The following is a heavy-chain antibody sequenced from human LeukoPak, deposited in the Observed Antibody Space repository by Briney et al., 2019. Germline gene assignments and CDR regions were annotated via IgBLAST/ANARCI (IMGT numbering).Heavy chain of an antibody. CDR1: GFTFDDYA. J-gene: IGHJ3*02. D-gene: IGHD4-17*01. Sequence: TGGPLRLSCAASGFTFDDYAMHWVRQAPGKGLEWVSLINGDGGSTYYADSVKGRFTISRDNSKNSLYLQMNSLRTEDTALYYCAILTVTYDAFDIWGQGTMVTVSP. CDR2: INGDGGST. CDR3: AILTVTYDAFDI. V-gene: IGHV3-43*02.